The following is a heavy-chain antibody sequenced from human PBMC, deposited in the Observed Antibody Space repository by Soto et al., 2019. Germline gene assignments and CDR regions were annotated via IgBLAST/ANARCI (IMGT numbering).Heavy chain of an antibody. Sequence: GESLKISCKGSGYSFTTYWIAWVRQMPGKGLEWMGIIYPGDSDTTYSPSFQGQVTMSVDKSINTVYLQWSSLKASDTAMYYCARTESGYSYGFADVWGQGTTVTVSS. J-gene: IGHJ6*02. D-gene: IGHD5-18*01. CDR1: GYSFTTYW. CDR2: IYPGDSDT. V-gene: IGHV5-51*01. CDR3: ARTESGYSYGFADV.